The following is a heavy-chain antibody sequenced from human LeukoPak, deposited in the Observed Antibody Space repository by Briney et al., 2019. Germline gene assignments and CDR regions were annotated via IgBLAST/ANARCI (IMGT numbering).Heavy chain of an antibody. V-gene: IGHV3-30*02. J-gene: IGHJ4*02. Sequence: GGSLRLSCAASGFTFSSYGMHWVRQAPGKGLEWVAFIRYDGSNKYYADSVKGRFTISRDNSKNTLYLQMNGLRAEDTAVYYCAKEEGLFDYWGQGTLVTVSS. CDR1: GFTFSSYG. CDR3: AKEEGLFDY. CDR2: IRYDGSNK.